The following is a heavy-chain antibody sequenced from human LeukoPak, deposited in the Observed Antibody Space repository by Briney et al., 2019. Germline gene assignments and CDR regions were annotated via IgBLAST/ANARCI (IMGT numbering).Heavy chain of an antibody. CDR3: ARRYYDFWSGYLDWFDP. CDR2: IYYSGNT. V-gene: IGHV4-39*01. J-gene: IGHJ5*02. CDR1: GVSISSSNSY. D-gene: IGHD3-3*01. Sequence: KPSETLSLTCTVSGVSISSSNSYWGWIRQPPGKGLEWIGSIYYSGNTYYNASLKSQVSISIDTSKNQFSLRLTSVTAADTAVYYCARRYYDFWSGYLDWFDPWGQGTLVTVSS.